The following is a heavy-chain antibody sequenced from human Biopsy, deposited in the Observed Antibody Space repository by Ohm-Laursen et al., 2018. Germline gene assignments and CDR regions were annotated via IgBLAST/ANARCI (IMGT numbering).Heavy chain of an antibody. CDR1: GYSFTGYY. D-gene: IGHD3-3*01. J-gene: IGHJ5*02. Sequence: ASVKVSCKASGYSFTGYYIHWVRQAPGPGLGWMGWITPNSGATKYAQKFQGRVTMSRDTSITTVYLELNTLRFDDTAVYYCARGGVVPTVTRFDPWGQGTQVTVSS. CDR2: ITPNSGAT. CDR3: ARGGVVPTVTRFDP. V-gene: IGHV1-2*02.